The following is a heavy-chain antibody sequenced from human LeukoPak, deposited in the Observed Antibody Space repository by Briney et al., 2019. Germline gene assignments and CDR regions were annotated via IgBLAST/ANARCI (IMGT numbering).Heavy chain of an antibody. V-gene: IGHV4-39*01. CDR1: GGFIGSSSFY. D-gene: IGHD3-22*01. Sequence: SETLSLTCTVSGGFIGSSSFYWAWIRQTPGKGLEWIGSLAYSGSTYYKSSLKSRVILSVDAAKNQFSLNLTSVTAADTALFYCASSTSYYYDTSGYFEYWGQGILVTVSS. CDR3: ASSTSYYYDTSGYFEY. J-gene: IGHJ4*02. CDR2: LAYSGST.